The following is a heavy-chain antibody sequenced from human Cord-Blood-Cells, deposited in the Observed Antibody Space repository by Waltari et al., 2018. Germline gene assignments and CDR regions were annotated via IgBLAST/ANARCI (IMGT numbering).Heavy chain of an antibody. CDR3: ARDPTATGTDAFDI. D-gene: IGHD1-1*01. Sequence: QVQLVQSGAEVKKPGSSVKVSCKASGGPFSSYAISWVRTAPGQGLEWMGGIIPIFGTANYAQKFQGRVTITADESTSTAYMELSSLRSEDTAVYYCARDPTATGTDAFDIRGQGTMVTVSS. CDR2: IIPIFGTA. J-gene: IGHJ3*02. CDR1: GGPFSSYA. V-gene: IGHV1-69*01.